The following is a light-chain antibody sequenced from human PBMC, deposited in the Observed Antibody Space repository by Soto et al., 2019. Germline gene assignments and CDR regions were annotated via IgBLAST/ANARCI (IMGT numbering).Light chain of an antibody. J-gene: IGKJ2*01. Sequence: EIVMTQSPATLSVSPGESATLSCRASQSISSELAWYQQKPGQPPGLLIYGASTRATGVPARFTGSGSGSDFTLTISGLQSEDFAVYYCQPGHNWPLTFGQGTRLEI. CDR3: QPGHNWPLT. CDR1: QSISSE. V-gene: IGKV3-15*01. CDR2: GAS.